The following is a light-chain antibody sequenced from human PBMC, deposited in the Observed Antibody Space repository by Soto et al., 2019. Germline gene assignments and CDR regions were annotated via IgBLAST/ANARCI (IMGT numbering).Light chain of an antibody. Sequence: EIVMTQSPATLSVSPGETATLSCRASQSVAFNLAWYQQKPGQAPRLLIYGASTRATGIPARFSGSGSGTAYTLTISSLLSADFAGYYYQQQKKRSPLTFGGGTKVEIK. CDR2: GAS. CDR3: QQQKKRSPLT. J-gene: IGKJ4*02. V-gene: IGKV3-15*01. CDR1: QSVAFN.